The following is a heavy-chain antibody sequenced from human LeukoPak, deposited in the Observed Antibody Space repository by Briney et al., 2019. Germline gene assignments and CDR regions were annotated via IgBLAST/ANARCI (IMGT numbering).Heavy chain of an antibody. Sequence: GGSLRLSCAASGFTFDDYVMHWVRQAPGKGLEWVSGISWNSGSIGYADSVKGRFTISRDNAKNSLYLQMNSLRAEDTALYYCAKDIGGFGELTFDYWGQGTLVTVSS. V-gene: IGHV3-9*01. J-gene: IGHJ4*02. D-gene: IGHD3-10*01. CDR3: AKDIGGFGELTFDY. CDR2: ISWNSGSI. CDR1: GFTFDDYV.